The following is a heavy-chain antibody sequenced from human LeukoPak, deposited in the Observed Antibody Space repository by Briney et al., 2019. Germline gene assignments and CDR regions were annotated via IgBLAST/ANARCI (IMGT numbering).Heavy chain of an antibody. CDR2: MNPNSGNT. CDR1: GYTFTSCA. J-gene: IGHJ6*03. CDR3: ARVLYYDFWSGYSLGNYYYMDV. D-gene: IGHD3-3*01. Sequence: ASVKVSCKASGYTFTSCAINWVRQATGQGLEWMGWMNPNSGNTGYAQKFQGRVTITRNTSISTAYMELSSLRSEDTAVYYCARVLYYDFWSGYSLGNYYYMDVWGKGTTVTVSS. V-gene: IGHV1-8*03.